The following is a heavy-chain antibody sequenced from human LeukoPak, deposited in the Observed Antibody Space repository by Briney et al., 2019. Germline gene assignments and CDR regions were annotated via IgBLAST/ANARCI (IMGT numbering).Heavy chain of an antibody. CDR1: GFSLGSYS. Sequence: GGSLRLSCAASGFSLGSYSMNWVRQAPGKALEWVSSIMSSSRNIYYADSVKGRFTISRDNAKNSLYLQLSSLRTEDTAVYYCATTRAPSNGRVLYYMDVWGKGTTVTVSS. CDR2: IMSSSRNI. CDR3: ATTRAPSNGRVLYYMDV. V-gene: IGHV3-21*01. D-gene: IGHD3-3*01. J-gene: IGHJ6*03.